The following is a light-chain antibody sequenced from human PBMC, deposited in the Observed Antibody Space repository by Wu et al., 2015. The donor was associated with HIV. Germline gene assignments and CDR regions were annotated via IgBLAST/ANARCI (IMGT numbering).Light chain of an antibody. V-gene: IGKV3-20*01. CDR3: QHYGNSPYT. Sequence: EIVLTQSPGTLSLSPGERATLSCRASQSVGSSYLAWYQQRPGQAPRLLIYAASSRAPGIPDRFAGSGSGTDFTLAISRLEPEDFAVYYCQHYGNSPYTFGQGTKLEIK. CDR2: AAS. CDR1: QSVGSSY. J-gene: IGKJ2*01.